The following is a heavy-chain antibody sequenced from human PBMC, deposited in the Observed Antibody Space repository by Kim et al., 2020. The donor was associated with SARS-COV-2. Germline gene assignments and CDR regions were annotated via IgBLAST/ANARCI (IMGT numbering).Heavy chain of an antibody. J-gene: IGHJ4*02. CDR2: AYYNGIT. V-gene: IGHV4-59*11. CDR3: ARGGIYLTQFDS. CDR1: GGSISGHH. Sequence: SETLSLTCSVSGGSISGHHWSWIRQPPEKGLEWIGYAYYNGITNYNPSLKSRVTISVDTSKNQISLKLNSVTAADTAVYYCARGGIYLTQFDSWGQGTLVTVSS. D-gene: IGHD5-12*01.